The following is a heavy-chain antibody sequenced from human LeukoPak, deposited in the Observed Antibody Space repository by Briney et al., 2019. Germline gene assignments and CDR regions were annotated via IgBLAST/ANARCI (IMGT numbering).Heavy chain of an antibody. CDR3: ARGGGPAGYYMDV. CDR1: GGSISSSSYY. Sequence: SETLSLTCTVSGGSISSSSYYWGWIRQPPGKGLEWIGSIYYSGSTYYNPSLKSRVTISVDTSKNQFSLKLSSVTAADTAVYYCARGGGPAGYYMDVWDKGTTVTVSS. CDR2: IYYSGST. D-gene: IGHD3-16*01. J-gene: IGHJ6*03. V-gene: IGHV4-39*01.